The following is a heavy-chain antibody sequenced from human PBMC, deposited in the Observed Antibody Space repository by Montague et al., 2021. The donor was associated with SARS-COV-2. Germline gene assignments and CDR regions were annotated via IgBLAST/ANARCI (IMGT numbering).Heavy chain of an antibody. CDR2: FYYSGST. CDR1: GGSISSSSYY. D-gene: IGHD6-13*01. V-gene: IGHV4-39*07. Sequence: SETLSLTCTVSGGSISSSSYYWGWIRQPPGKGLEWIGSFYYSGSTYYNPSLKSRVTISVDTSKNQFSLKLCSVTAADTAVYYCARVGRQQLVRLSGMNVWGQGTTVTVSS. CDR3: ARVGRQQLVRLSGMNV. J-gene: IGHJ6*02.